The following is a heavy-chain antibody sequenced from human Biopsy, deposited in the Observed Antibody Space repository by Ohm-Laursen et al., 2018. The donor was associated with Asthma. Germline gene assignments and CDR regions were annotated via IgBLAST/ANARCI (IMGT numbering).Heavy chain of an antibody. Sequence: RSLRLSCAAPGFSFSEFVMHWVRQAPGKGLEWVAVISYDGSTKYYADSVKGRFTISRDNAKNTLYLQMNSLRAEDTAVYYCAKARIHHFYDSSGYYQHDWGQGTLVTVSS. D-gene: IGHD3-22*01. CDR2: ISYDGSTK. J-gene: IGHJ4*02. V-gene: IGHV3-30*18. CDR1: GFSFSEFV. CDR3: AKARIHHFYDSSGYYQHD.